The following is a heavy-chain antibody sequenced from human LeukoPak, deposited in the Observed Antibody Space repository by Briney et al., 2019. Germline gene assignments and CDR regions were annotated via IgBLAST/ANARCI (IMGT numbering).Heavy chain of an antibody. V-gene: IGHV1-46*01. CDR1: GYTFTSYY. CDR3: ARDRGVVVAATVFDH. CDR2: INPSGGST. J-gene: IGHJ4*02. Sequence: ASEKVSCKASGYTFTSYYMHWVRQAPGQGLEWMGIINPSGGSTSYAQKFQGRVTMTRDMSTSTVYMELSSLRSEDTAVYYCARDRGVVVAATVFDHWGQGTLVTVSS. D-gene: IGHD2-15*01.